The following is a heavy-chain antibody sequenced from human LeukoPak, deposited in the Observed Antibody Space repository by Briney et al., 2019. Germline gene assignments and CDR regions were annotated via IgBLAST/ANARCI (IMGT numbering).Heavy chain of an antibody. Sequence: GGSLRLSCTPSGFTFSTSWMSWVRQAPGKGLEWVANIKHDGSETNYVDSVKGRFTISRDNAKNSLHLQMNSLRVEDTAVYYCAKNGGPHGMDVWGQGTTVTVSS. V-gene: IGHV3-7*02. J-gene: IGHJ6*02. CDR3: AKNGGPHGMDV. CDR2: IKHDGSET. CDR1: GFTFSTSW. D-gene: IGHD3-16*01.